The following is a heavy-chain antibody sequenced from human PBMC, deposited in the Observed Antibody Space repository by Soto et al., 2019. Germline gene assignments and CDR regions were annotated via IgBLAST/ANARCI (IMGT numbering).Heavy chain of an antibody. D-gene: IGHD3-16*02. CDR1: GFTFSSYA. J-gene: IGHJ4*02. V-gene: IGHV3-23*01. Sequence: GGSLRLSCAASGFTFSSYAMSWVRQAPGKGLEWVSAISGSGGSTYYADSVKGRFTISRDNSKNTLYLQMNSLRAEDTAVYYCAKDRDVVYDYIWGSYPQLADYWGQGTLVTVSS. CDR2: ISGSGGST. CDR3: AKDRDVVYDYIWGSYPQLADY.